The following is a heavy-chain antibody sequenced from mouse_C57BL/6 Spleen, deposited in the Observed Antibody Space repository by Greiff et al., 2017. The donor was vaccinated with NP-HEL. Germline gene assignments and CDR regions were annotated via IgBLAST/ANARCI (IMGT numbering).Heavy chain of an antibody. D-gene: IGHD2-4*01. J-gene: IGHJ4*01. CDR2: IYPGDGDT. CDR1: GYAFSSYW. CDR3: ARGGLTSDYDYYAMAY. V-gene: IGHV1-80*01. Sequence: VKLQQSGAELVKPGASVKISCKASGYAFSSYWMNWVKQRPGKGLEWIGQIYPGDGDTNYNGKFKGKATLTADKSSSTAYMQLSSLTSEDSAVYFCARGGLTSDYDYYAMAYWGQGTSVTVSS.